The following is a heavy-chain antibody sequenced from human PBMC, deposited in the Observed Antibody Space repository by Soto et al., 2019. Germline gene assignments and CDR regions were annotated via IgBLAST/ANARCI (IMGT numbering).Heavy chain of an antibody. J-gene: IGHJ4*02. Sequence: ASMKFSSKAPGPTLSSYDISWVLQPPSQSFEWMGGIIPIFGTANYAQKFQGRVTITADESTSTAYMELSSLRSEDTAVYYCARDRPYDSSGYYYHYFDYWGQGTLVTVSS. CDR3: ARDRPYDSSGYYYHYFDY. CDR1: GPTLSSYD. D-gene: IGHD3-22*01. CDR2: IIPIFGTA. V-gene: IGHV1-69*01.